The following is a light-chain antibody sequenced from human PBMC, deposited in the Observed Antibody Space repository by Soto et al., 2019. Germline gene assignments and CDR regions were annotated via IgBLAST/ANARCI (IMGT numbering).Light chain of an antibody. J-gene: IGKJ1*01. CDR2: WAS. Sequence: DIVMTQSPDSLAVSLGERATISCKSSQTISYTSINKTYLAWYQQRPGQPPKLLIYWASIRGSGVPDRLSGSGFGTDFTLTISSLQTEDVAVYYCQQYFTSPWTFGQGTKVDIK. CDR3: QQYFTSPWT. V-gene: IGKV4-1*01. CDR1: QTISYTSINKTY.